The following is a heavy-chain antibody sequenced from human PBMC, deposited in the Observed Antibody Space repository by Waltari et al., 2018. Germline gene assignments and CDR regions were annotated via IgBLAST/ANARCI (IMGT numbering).Heavy chain of an antibody. CDR1: GGTFSSYA. J-gene: IGHJ4*02. CDR2: IIPIFGTA. Sequence: QVQLVQSGAEVKKPGSSVKVSCKASGGTFSSYAIRWVRQAPGQGLEWMGGIIPIFGTANYAQKVQGRVTITADESTSTAYMELSSLRSEDTAVYYCARGQGSYYDFWSGYFDYWGQGTLVTVSS. V-gene: IGHV1-69*01. D-gene: IGHD3-3*01. CDR3: ARGQGSYYDFWSGYFDY.